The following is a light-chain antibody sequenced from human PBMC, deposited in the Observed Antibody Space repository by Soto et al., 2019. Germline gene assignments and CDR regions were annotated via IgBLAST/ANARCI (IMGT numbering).Light chain of an antibody. J-gene: IGKJ5*01. V-gene: IGKV3-20*01. Sequence: ETVLTQSPGTPYFSPGERATLSCRASQSVGNSHVAWYQQRRGLPPRLLIYGASNRATGIPDRFSGSGSGADFTLTISRLEPEDFAVYCCHLYGNSPPGTFGQGTRL. CDR2: GAS. CDR3: HLYGNSPPGT. CDR1: QSVGNSH.